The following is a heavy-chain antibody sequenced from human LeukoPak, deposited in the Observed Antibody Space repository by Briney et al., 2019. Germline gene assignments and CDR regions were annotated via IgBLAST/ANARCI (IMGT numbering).Heavy chain of an antibody. CDR3: ATGKRQLDY. D-gene: IGHD6-13*01. J-gene: IGHJ4*02. CDR2: ISSRASTA. CDR1: GFTFSDYY. Sequence: GGSLRLSCAASGFTFSDYYMNWIRQAPGQGLEWVSYISSRASTAYYADSVKGRFTISRDNANNSMYLQMNSLRTEDTAVYYCATGKRQLDYWGQGTLVTVSS. V-gene: IGHV3-11*01.